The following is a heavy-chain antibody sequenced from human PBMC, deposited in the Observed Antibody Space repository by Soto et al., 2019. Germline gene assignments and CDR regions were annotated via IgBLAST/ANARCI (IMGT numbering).Heavy chain of an antibody. V-gene: IGHV1-18*01. J-gene: IGHJ5*02. Sequence: ASVKVSCKASGYTFTNFGVNWVRRAPGQGLEWMGWISAYTDTPNYAQKFQGRVTMTIDTSTSTAYMDLRSLTSDDTAVYYCSKGIPGVQPRFYPWGQGTLVTVSS. CDR1: GYTFTNFG. CDR3: SKGIPGVQPRFYP. CDR2: ISAYTDTP. D-gene: IGHD2-2*01.